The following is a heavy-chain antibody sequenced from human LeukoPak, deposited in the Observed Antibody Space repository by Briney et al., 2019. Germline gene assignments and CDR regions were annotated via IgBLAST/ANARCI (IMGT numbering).Heavy chain of an antibody. J-gene: IGHJ5*02. CDR3: ARRLGLGYCSGGSCSTNWFDP. V-gene: IGHV1-18*01. CDR1: GYTFTSYG. CDR2: ISAYNGNT. D-gene: IGHD2-15*01. Sequence: ASVKVSCKASGYTFTSYGISWVRQAPGQGLEWMGWISAYNGNTNYAQKLQGRVTITTDTSTSTAYMELRSLRSDDTAVYYCARRLGLGYCSGGSCSTNWFDPWGQGTLVTVSS.